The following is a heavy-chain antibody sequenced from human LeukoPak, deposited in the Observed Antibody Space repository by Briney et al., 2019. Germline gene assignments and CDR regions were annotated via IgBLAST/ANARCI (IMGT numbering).Heavy chain of an antibody. J-gene: IGHJ4*02. CDR1: GGSISSGGYY. CDR2: IYHSGST. D-gene: IGHD3-22*01. V-gene: IGHV4-30-2*01. CDR3: ARAPSDSSGYRNFDY. Sequence: PSQTLSLTCTVSGGSISSGGYYWSWIRQPPGTGLEWIGYIYHSGSTYYNPSLKSRVTISVDRSKNQFSLKLSSVTAADTAVYYCARAPSDSSGYRNFDYWGQGTLVTVSS.